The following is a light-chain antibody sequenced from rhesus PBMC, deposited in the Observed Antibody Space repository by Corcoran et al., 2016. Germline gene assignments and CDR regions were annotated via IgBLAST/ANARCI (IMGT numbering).Light chain of an antibody. CDR3: SSYAGSNTFDV. V-gene: IGLV2-32*02. CDR2: EVS. Sequence: QAAMTQPRSVSGSAGQSVTISCTGKSSEIGGYKYVSWYQQHPGTAPKLMIYEVSKRPTGVSDRFSGSKSGKKASLTIYGLQAEDEADYYCSSYAGSNTFDVFGSGTKLTVL. J-gene: IGLJ6*01. CDR1: SSEIGGYKY.